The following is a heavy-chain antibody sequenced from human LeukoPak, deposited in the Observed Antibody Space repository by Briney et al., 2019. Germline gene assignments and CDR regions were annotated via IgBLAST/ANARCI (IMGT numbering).Heavy chain of an antibody. CDR3: AHRRGYNYGNWFDP. V-gene: IGHV2-5*01. CDR1: GFSLSTSGVG. CDR2: IYWNDDK. J-gene: IGHJ5*02. D-gene: IGHD5-18*01. Sequence: SGPTLVNPTQTLTLTCTFSGFSLSTSGVGVGWIRQPPGKALEWLALIYWNDDKRYSPSLKSRLTITKDTSENQVVLTVTNMDPVDTATYYCAHRRGYNYGNWFDPWGQGTLVTVSS.